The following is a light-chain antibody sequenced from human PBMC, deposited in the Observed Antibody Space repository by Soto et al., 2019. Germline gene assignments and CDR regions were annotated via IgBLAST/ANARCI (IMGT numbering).Light chain of an antibody. CDR2: GAS. CDR1: HSVGSS. Sequence: DRVLTQYPATLSVSPGDRAILSCRASHSVGSSLACYQQKPGQAPRLLTYGASTRATGIPARFSGSGSGTEFTLTISSLQSEDFAVYYCQQYNNWPRTSGQGTKADIK. CDR3: QQYNNWPRT. V-gene: IGKV3-15*01. J-gene: IGKJ1*01.